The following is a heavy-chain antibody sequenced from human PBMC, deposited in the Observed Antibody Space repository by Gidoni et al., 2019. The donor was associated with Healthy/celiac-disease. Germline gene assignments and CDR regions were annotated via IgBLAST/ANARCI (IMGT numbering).Heavy chain of an antibody. CDR3: LCGLSGGSSSDAFDI. D-gene: IGHD2-15*01. J-gene: IGHJ3*02. Sequence: PVKGRFTISRDNAKNPLYLQMNSLRAEDTALYYCLCGLSGGSSSDAFDIWGQGTMVTVSS. V-gene: IGHV3-9*01.